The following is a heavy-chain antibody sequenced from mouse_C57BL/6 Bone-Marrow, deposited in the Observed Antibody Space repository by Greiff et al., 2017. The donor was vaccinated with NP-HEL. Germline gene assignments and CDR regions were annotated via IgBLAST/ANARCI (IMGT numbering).Heavy chain of an antibody. CDR2: ISDGGSYT. D-gene: IGHD1-1*01. J-gene: IGHJ2*01. V-gene: IGHV5-4*01. CDR3: ARDGGLLLRPDDYCDY. Sequence: EVQLVESGGGLVKPGGSLKLSCAASGFTFSSYAMSWVRQTPEKRLEWVATISDGGSYTYYPDNVKGRFTISRDNAKNNLYLQMSHLQSEDTAMYYCARDGGLLLRPDDYCDYWGQGTTLTVSS. CDR1: GFTFSSYA.